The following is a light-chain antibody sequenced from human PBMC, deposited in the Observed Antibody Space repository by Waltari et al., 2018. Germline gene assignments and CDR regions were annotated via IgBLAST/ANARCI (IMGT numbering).Light chain of an antibody. CDR3: ASWDFRLTVWV. Sequence: QSVLTQPPSASGTPGQKVTITCSGGRSNVGSNYVNWYQHFPGSAPKLLFYRDNQRHSGVPARFSVSKSGTSASLSISDLRPEDEADYYCASWDFRLTVWVFGGGSRLTVL. CDR1: RSNVGSNY. CDR2: RDN. J-gene: IGLJ3*02. V-gene: IGLV1-47*01.